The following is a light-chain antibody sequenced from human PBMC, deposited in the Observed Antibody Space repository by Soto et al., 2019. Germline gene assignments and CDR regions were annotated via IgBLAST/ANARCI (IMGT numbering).Light chain of an antibody. V-gene: IGKV1-5*03. J-gene: IGKJ1*01. CDR3: QHYNSYSEA. CDR2: KAS. Sequence: DIQMTQSPSTLSASIGDRVTITCRANQSISVWLAWYQQKPGKAPKVLIYKASRLESGVPSRFSGSGSGTEFTLTISSLQPDDFATYYCQHYNSYSEAFGQGTKV. CDR1: QSISVW.